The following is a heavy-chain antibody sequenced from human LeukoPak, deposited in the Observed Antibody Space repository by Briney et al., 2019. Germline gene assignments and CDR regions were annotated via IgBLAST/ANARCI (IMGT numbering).Heavy chain of an antibody. V-gene: IGHV3-48*03. CDR3: ARPSIAVADLDY. CDR1: GFTFSSYE. J-gene: IGHJ4*02. D-gene: IGHD6-19*01. Sequence: PGGSLRLSCAASGFTFSSYEMNWVRQAPGKGLEWVSYISSSGSTIYYADSVKGRFTISRDNAKNSLYLQMNSLRAEGMAVYYCARPSIAVADLDYWGQGTLVTVSS. CDR2: ISSSGSTI.